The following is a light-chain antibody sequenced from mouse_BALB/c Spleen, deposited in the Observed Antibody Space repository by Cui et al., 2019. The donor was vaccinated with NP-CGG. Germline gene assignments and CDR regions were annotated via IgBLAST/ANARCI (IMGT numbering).Light chain of an antibody. CDR1: TGAVTTSNY. CDR3: ALWYSNHWV. V-gene: IGLV1*01. J-gene: IGLJ1*01. CDR2: GTH. Sequence: QAVVTQESALTTSPGETVTLTCRSSTGAVTTSNYANWVQEKPDHLFTGLIGGTHNRPPGVPAIFSGSLIGNKAALTITGAQTEDEAIYFCALWYSNHWVFGGGTKLTVL.